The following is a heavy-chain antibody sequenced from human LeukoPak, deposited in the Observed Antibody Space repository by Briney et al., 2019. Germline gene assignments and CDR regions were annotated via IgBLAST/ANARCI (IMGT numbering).Heavy chain of an antibody. D-gene: IGHD6-19*01. CDR3: GRDANSGWTSWAFDL. V-gene: IGHV3-30*03. CDR2: ISYDGNNK. J-gene: IGHJ5*02. CDR1: GFTFNTYG. Sequence: GGSLRLSCAASGFTFNTYGMHWVRQAPGKGLEWVAVISYDGNNKYYADSVRRRFTISRDSSKNTLYLQMNSRSPDDTAGYFCGRDANSGWTSWAFDLWGQGTLVTVSS.